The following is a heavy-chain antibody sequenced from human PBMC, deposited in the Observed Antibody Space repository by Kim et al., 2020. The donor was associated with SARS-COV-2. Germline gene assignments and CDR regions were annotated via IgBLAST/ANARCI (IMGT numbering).Heavy chain of an antibody. J-gene: IGHJ4*02. V-gene: IGHV1-46*01. CDR1: GYGFTNNY. Sequence: ASVKVSCKTSGYGFTNNYLHWVRLAPGQGLEWMGMVYSNDGSTTYAQKFQGRVTMTSDTPTRTGYMELSSLTSEDTAVYYCARDLEGFDYWGQGTLVTVS. CDR2: VYSNDGST. D-gene: IGHD1-1*01. CDR3: ARDLEGFDY.